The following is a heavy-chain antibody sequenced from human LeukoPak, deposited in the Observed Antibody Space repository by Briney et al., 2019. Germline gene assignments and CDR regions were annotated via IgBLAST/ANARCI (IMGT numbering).Heavy chain of an antibody. CDR1: GYTFTGYY. CDR2: INPNSGGT. D-gene: IGHD3-10*01. Sequence: ASVKVSCKASGYTFTGYYMHWVRQAPGQGLEWMGWINPNSGGTNYAQKFQGRVTMTRDTSISTAYMELSRLRSDDTAVYYCARGRQYYYGSGSYLHDYWGQGTLVTVSS. CDR3: ARGRQYYYGSGSYLHDY. J-gene: IGHJ4*02. V-gene: IGHV1-2*02.